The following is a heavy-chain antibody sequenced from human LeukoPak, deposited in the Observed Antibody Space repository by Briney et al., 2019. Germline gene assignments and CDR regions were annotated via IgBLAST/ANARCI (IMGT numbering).Heavy chain of an antibody. V-gene: IGHV4-39*07. Sequence: PSETLSLTCTVSGGSISTSNYYWGWIRQPPGKGLEWIGNIFYSGSTYYSPSLRSRVTISLDTSKNQFSLKLSSVTAADTAVYYCASHVTIFGVVDGAWFDPWGQGTLVTVSS. D-gene: IGHD3-3*01. CDR2: IFYSGST. CDR3: ASHVTIFGVVDGAWFDP. CDR1: GGSISTSNYY. J-gene: IGHJ5*02.